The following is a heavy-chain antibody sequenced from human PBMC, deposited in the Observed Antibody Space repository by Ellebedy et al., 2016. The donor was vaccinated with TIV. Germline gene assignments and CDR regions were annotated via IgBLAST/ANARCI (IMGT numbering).Heavy chain of an antibody. J-gene: IGHJ4*02. V-gene: IGHV3-23*01. CDR1: GFTFSDHA. CDR3: VKLDSSGFYYGRLDY. D-gene: IGHD3-22*01. Sequence: GESLKISCAASGFTFSDHAMSWVRQTPGKGLEWVSGISAGAGSTLYVDSVKGRFTISRDNSKKTLYLQMNSLRAEDTAVYYCVKLDSSGFYYGRLDYWGQGTLVTVSS. CDR2: ISAGAGST.